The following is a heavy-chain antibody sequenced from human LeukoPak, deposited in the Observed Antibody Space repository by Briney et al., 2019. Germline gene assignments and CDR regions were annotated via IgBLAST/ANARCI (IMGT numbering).Heavy chain of an antibody. V-gene: IGHV4-61*02. D-gene: IGHD6-19*01. J-gene: IGHJ6*03. CDR1: GGSISSGSYY. CDR3: ASTKPGYSSGWPRNYYYYYMDV. Sequence: SQTLSLTCTVSGGSISSGSYYWSWIRQPAGKGLEWIGRIYTSVSTNYNPSLKSRVTISVDTSKNQFSLKLSSVTAADTAVYYCASTKPGYSSGWPRNYYYYYMDVWGKGTTVTVSS. CDR2: IYTSVST.